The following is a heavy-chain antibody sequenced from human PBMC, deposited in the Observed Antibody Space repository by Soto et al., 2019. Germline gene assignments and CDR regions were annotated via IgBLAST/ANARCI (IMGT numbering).Heavy chain of an antibody. J-gene: IGHJ4*02. CDR1: GFTFSSYS. Sequence: EVQLVESGGGLVQPGGSLRLSCAASGFTFSSYSMNWVRQAPGKGLEWVSYISSSSSTIYYADSVKGRFTISRDNAKNSLYLQMNSLRAEDTAVYYCARDRGDGMVRGVIGCSLDYWGQGTLVTVSS. V-gene: IGHV3-48*01. CDR2: ISSSSSTI. D-gene: IGHD3-10*01. CDR3: ARDRGDGMVRGVIGCSLDY.